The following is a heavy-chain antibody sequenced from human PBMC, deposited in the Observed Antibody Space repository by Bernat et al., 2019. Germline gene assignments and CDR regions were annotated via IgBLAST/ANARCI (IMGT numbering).Heavy chain of an antibody. CDR1: GFTFSGSA. CDR2: IRSKANSCAT. V-gene: IGHV3-73*02. D-gene: IGHD5-12*01. J-gene: IGHJ4*02. Sequence: EVQLVESGGGLVQPGGSLKLSCAASGFTFSGSAMHWFRQASGNGLEWVGRIRSKANSCATAYAASVKGRFTISRDDSKNTAYLQMNSLKTEDTAVYYCTRHPYSGYDYGMDYWGQGTLVTVSS. CDR3: TRHPYSGYDYGMDY.